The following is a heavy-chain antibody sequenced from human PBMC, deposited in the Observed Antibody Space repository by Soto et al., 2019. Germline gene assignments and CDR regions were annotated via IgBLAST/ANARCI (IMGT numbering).Heavy chain of an antibody. CDR1: GFTFSSYG. CDR3: AKDFYLVAVAAPDY. V-gene: IGHV3-30*18. J-gene: IGHJ4*02. D-gene: IGHD6-19*01. Sequence: GWSLRLSCAASGFTFSSYGMHWVRQAPGKGLEWVAVISYDGSNKYYADSVKGRFTISRDNSKNTLYLQMNSLRAEDTAVYYCAKDFYLVAVAAPDYWGQGTLVTVSS. CDR2: ISYDGSNK.